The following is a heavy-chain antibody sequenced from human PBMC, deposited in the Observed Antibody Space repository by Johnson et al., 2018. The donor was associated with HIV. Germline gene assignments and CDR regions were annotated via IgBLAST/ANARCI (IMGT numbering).Heavy chain of an antibody. V-gene: IGHV3-66*02. CDR3: ARGAIKYSSSWLGAFDI. D-gene: IGHD6-6*01. J-gene: IGHJ3*02. Sequence: VQLVESGGGVVQPGRSLRLSCAASGFTFSSNYMSWVRQAPGKGLEWVSVIYSGGSTYYADSVKGRFTISRDNSKNTLYLQMNSLRAEDTAVYYCARGAIKYSSSWLGAFDIWGQGTMVTVSS. CDR1: GFTFSSNY. CDR2: IYSGGST.